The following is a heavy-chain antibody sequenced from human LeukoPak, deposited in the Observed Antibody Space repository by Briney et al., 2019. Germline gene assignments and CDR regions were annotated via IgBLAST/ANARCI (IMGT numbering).Heavy chain of an antibody. CDR2: ISWNSGSI. CDR3: ARSTSHYYYYYMDV. J-gene: IGHJ6*03. V-gene: IGHV3-9*01. Sequence: AGGSLRLSCAASGFTFDDYAMHWVRQAPGKGLEWVSGISWNSGSIGYADSVKGRFTISRDNATNTLFLQMNSLRADDTAVYYCARSTSHYYYYYMDVWGKGTTVTISS. CDR1: GFTFDDYA.